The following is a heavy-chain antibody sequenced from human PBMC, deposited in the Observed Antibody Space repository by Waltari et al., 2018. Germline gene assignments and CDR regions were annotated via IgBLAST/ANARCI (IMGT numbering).Heavy chain of an antibody. Sequence: EVQLLESGGGLVQPGGSLRLSCAASGFTFSRYAMNWVRQAPGKGLEWVSTISGSGTNTYHADSVKGRFTISRDTSKNTLYLQMNSLRAEDTAVYYCAKDLNGYSSGWFTFDAFDIWGQGTMVTVSS. V-gene: IGHV3-23*01. CDR2: ISGSGTNT. CDR1: GFTFSRYA. J-gene: IGHJ3*02. CDR3: AKDLNGYSSGWFTFDAFDI. D-gene: IGHD6-19*01.